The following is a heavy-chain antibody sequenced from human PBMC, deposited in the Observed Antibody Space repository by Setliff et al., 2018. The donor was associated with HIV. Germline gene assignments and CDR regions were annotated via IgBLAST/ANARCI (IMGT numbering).Heavy chain of an antibody. D-gene: IGHD6-19*01. CDR2: IYHSGNT. CDR3: ARRRGQKATGWYYFDF. Sequence: SENLSLTCSVSGGPITSNTYFWDWIRQAPGKGLEWIGSIYHSGNTYYNPSLKSRVSISVDTSKRQFSLKLTSVTAGDSALYYCARRRGQKATGWYYFDFWGQGALVTVSS. V-gene: IGHV4-39*01. J-gene: IGHJ4*02. CDR1: GGPITSNTYF.